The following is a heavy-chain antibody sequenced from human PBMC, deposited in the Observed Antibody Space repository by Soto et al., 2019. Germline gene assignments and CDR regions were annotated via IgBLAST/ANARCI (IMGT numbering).Heavy chain of an antibody. J-gene: IGHJ4*02. V-gene: IGHV4-39*01. D-gene: IGHD4-4*01. CDR3: ARLIPDDYSNY. CDR1: GGSISSSSYY. Sequence: SETLSLTCTVSGGSISSSSYYWGWIRQPPGKGLEWIGSIYYSGSTYYNPSLKSRVTISVDTSKNQFSLKLSSVTAADTAVYYCARLIPDDYSNYLGQGTLVTVSS. CDR2: IYYSGST.